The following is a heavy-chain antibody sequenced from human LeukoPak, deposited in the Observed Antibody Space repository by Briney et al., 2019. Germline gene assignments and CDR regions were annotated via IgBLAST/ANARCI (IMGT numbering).Heavy chain of an antibody. CDR2: IIPIFGTA. CDR3: ARAAILYGRGFYYYYGMDV. V-gene: IGHV1-69*13. Sequence: ASVKVSCKASGGTFSSYAISWVRQAPGQGLEWMGGIIPIFGTANYAQKFQGRVTMTADESTSTAYMELSNLRSEDTAVYYCARAAILYGRGFYYYYGMDVWGQGTTVTVSS. J-gene: IGHJ6*02. D-gene: IGHD3-10*01. CDR1: GGTFSSYA.